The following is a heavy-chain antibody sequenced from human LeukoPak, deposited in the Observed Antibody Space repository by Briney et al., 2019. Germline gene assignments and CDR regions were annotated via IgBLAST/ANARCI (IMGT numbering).Heavy chain of an antibody. CDR2: MYSGGST. J-gene: IGHJ5*02. V-gene: IGHV3-53*01. CDR3: ARGADGVSSNSRGWFDP. CDR1: GFTVSSNY. Sequence: GGSLRLSCAVSGFTVSSNYMNWVRQAPGKGLEWVSVMYSGGSTYYADSVKGRFTISRDNSKNTLYLQMNSLRAEDTAVYSCARGADGVSSNSRGWFDPWGQGTLVTVSS. D-gene: IGHD2-15*01.